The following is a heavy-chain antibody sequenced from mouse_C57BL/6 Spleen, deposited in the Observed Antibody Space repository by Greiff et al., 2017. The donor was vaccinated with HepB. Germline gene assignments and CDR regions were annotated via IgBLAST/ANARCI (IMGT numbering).Heavy chain of an antibody. J-gene: IGHJ2*01. CDR2: INPNSGST. CDR3: ARNGDYDGYFDY. V-gene: IGHV1-64*01. Sequence: QVQLQQPGAELVKPGASVKLSCKASGYTFTSYWMHWVKQRPGQGLEWIGMINPNSGSTNYNEKFKSKATLTVDKSSSTAYMQLSSLTSEDSAVYYWARNGDYDGYFDYWGQGTTLTVSS. D-gene: IGHD2-3*01. CDR1: GYTFTSYW.